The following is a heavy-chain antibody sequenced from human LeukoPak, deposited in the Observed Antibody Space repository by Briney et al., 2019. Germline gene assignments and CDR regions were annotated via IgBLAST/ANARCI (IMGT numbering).Heavy chain of an antibody. Sequence: PSETLSLTCTVSGGSISSYYWSWIRQPAGKGLEWIGRIYTSGSTNYNPSLKSRVTISVDTSKNQFSLKLSPVTAADTAVYYCASGPLWDSSSHIANYYYYYYMDVWGKGTTVTVSS. CDR3: ASGPLWDSSSHIANYYYYYYMDV. CDR2: IYTSGST. V-gene: IGHV4-4*07. CDR1: GGSISSYY. D-gene: IGHD6-6*01. J-gene: IGHJ6*03.